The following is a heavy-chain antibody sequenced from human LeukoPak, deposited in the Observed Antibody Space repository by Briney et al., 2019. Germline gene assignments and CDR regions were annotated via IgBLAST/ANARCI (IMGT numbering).Heavy chain of an antibody. CDR1: GFTFSSYS. V-gene: IGHV3-21*01. CDR3: ARDAQLLGAFDI. D-gene: IGHD2-2*01. Sequence: GGSLRLSCAASGFTFSSYSMNWVRQAPGKGLEWVSSISSSSYIYYADSVKGRFTISRDNAKNSLYLQMNSLRAEDTAVYYCARDAQLLGAFDIWGQGTMVTVSS. J-gene: IGHJ3*02. CDR2: ISSSSYI.